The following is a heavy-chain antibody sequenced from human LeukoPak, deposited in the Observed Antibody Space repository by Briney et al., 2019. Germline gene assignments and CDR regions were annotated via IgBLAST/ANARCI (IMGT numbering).Heavy chain of an antibody. CDR3: ARHQLDSAAVFPDY. D-gene: IGHD6-13*01. J-gene: IGHJ4*02. CDR1: GGSISSSSYY. CDR2: IYYSGST. V-gene: IGHV4-39*01. Sequence: SETLPLTCTVSGGSISSSSYYWGWIRQPPGKGLEWIGSIYYSGSTYYNPSLKSRVTISVDTSKNQFSLKLSSVTAADTAVYYCARHQLDSAAVFPDYWGQGTLVTVSS.